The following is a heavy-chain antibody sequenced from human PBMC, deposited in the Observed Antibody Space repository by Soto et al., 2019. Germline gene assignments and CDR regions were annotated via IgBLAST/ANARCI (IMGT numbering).Heavy chain of an antibody. CDR2: IYSGGST. Sequence: GGSLRLSCAASGFTVSSNYMSWVRQAPGKGLEWVSVIYSGGSTYYADSVKGRFTISRDNSKNTLYLQMSSLRAEDTAVYYCARVFSGYLDYWGQGTLVTVSS. J-gene: IGHJ4*02. CDR1: GFTVSSNY. CDR3: ARVFSGYLDY. D-gene: IGHD3-22*01. V-gene: IGHV3-53*01.